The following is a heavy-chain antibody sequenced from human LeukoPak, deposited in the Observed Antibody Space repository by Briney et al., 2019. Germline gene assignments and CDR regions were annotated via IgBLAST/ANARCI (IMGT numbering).Heavy chain of an antibody. D-gene: IGHD2-2*01. CDR3: ARRLGYCSSTSCYYYFDY. V-gene: IGHV4-38-2*01. CDR1: GYSISSGYY. CDR2: IYHSGST. Sequence: SETLSLTXAVSGYSISSGYYWGWIRQPPGKGLEWIGSIYHSGSTYYNPSLKSRVTISVDTSKNQFSLKLSSVTAADTAVYYCARRLGYCSSTSCYYYFDYWGQGTLVTVSS. J-gene: IGHJ4*02.